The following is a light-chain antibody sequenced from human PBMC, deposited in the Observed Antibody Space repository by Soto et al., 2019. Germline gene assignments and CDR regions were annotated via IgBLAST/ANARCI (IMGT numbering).Light chain of an antibody. CDR1: SSDVGGSNF. CDR3: SSYASASTVV. CDR2: EVS. Sequence: QSALTQPPSASGSPGQSVTISCTGTSSDVGGSNFVSWYQQYPGKAPKLMIYEVSKRPSGVPDRFSGSRSGNTASLTVSGLQTEDEDDYYCSSYASASTVVFGGGTKLTVL. J-gene: IGLJ3*02. V-gene: IGLV2-8*01.